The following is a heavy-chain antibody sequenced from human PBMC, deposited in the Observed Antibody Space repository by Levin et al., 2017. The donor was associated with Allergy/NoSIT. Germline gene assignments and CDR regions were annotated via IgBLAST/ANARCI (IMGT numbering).Heavy chain of an antibody. CDR1: GGTFSSYA. CDR2: IIPIFGTA. Sequence: SVKVSCKASGGTFSSYAISWVRQAPGQGLEWMGGIIPIFGTANYAQKFQGRVTITADESTSTAYMELSSLRSEDTAVYYCARDRRIVVVPAAIGLDYWGQGTLVTVSS. V-gene: IGHV1-69*13. CDR3: ARDRRIVVVPAAIGLDY. J-gene: IGHJ4*02. D-gene: IGHD2-2*01.